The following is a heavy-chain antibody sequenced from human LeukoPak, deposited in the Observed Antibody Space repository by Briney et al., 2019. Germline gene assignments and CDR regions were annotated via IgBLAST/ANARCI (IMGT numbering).Heavy chain of an antibody. CDR3: ARRLGATQPYFDF. V-gene: IGHV5-51*01. CDR2: IHPGDSET. D-gene: IGHD1-26*01. J-gene: IGHJ4*02. CDR1: GXSFTSFW. Sequence: GESLKISCKGSGXSFTSFWSGWVRQMPGKGLECMGIIHPGDSETRYSPSFQGQVTISADKSISTAYLQWSGLKASDTAMYYCARRLGATQPYFDFWGQGALVTVSS.